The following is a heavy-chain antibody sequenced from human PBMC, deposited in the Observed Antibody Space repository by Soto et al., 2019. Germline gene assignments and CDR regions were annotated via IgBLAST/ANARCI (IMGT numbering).Heavy chain of an antibody. D-gene: IGHD1-26*01. CDR3: ARFEWELYGVDY. CDR2: IYYSGST. Sequence: QLQLQESGPGLVKPSETLSLTCTVSGGSISSSSYYWGWIRQPPGKGLEWIGSIYYSGSTYYNPSLKSRVTISVDTSKNQFSLKLSSVTAADTAVYYCARFEWELYGVDYWGQATLVTVSS. J-gene: IGHJ4*02. V-gene: IGHV4-39*01. CDR1: GGSISSSSYY.